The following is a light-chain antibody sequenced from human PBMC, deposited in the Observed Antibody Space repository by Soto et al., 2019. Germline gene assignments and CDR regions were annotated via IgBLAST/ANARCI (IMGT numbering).Light chain of an antibody. CDR1: QSVSNNY. CDR3: QQYGGSGT. CDR2: GAS. J-gene: IGKJ1*01. Sequence: EIVLTQSPGTLSLSPGERATLSCRASQSVSNNYLAWYLQKPGQAPRLLIYGASNRATGIPDRFSGSGSGTDFTLTISRLEPEDFAVYYCQQYGGSGTFGQGTKVEIK. V-gene: IGKV3-20*01.